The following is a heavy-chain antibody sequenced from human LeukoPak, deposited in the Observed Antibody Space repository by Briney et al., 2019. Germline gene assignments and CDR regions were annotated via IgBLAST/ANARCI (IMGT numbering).Heavy chain of an antibody. CDR2: INSDGSST. J-gene: IGHJ5*02. D-gene: IGHD2-2*01. CDR1: GFTFSDYG. CDR3: ARDFRDIVVVPAASGYNWFDP. Sequence: GGSLRLSCAAAGFTFSDYGMNWVRQAPGKGLVWVSRINSDGSSTSYADSVKGRFTISRDNAKNTLYLQMNSLRAEDTAVYYCARDFRDIVVVPAASGYNWFDPWGQGTLVTVSS. V-gene: IGHV3-74*01.